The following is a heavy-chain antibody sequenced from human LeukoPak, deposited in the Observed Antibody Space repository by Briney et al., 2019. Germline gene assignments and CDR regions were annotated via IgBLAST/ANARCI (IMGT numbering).Heavy chain of an antibody. CDR3: ARQNPYYDFWSGPTNPYYYYGMDV. D-gene: IGHD3-3*01. V-gene: IGHV4-59*08. CDR1: GGSITSYY. Sequence: SETLSLTCTVSGGSITSYYWSWIRQPPGKALEWIGNLYYSGSTNYNPSLKSRVTISVDTSKNQFSLKLSSVTAADTAVYYCARQNPYYDFWSGPTNPYYYYGMDVWGQGTAVTVSS. CDR2: LYYSGST. J-gene: IGHJ6*02.